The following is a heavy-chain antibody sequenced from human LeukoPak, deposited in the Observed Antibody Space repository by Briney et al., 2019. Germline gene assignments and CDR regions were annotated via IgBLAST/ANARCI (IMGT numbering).Heavy chain of an antibody. CDR2: INPSGGST. CDR3: ARGSIAAAPPFDP. CDR1: GYTFTSYY. Sequence: GASVKVSCKASGYTFTSYYMHWVRQAPGQGLEWMGIINPSGGSTGYAQEFQGRVTMTRDTSTSTVYMELSSLRSEDTAVYYCARGSIAAAPPFDPWGQGTLVTVSS. J-gene: IGHJ5*02. V-gene: IGHV1-46*01. D-gene: IGHD6-13*01.